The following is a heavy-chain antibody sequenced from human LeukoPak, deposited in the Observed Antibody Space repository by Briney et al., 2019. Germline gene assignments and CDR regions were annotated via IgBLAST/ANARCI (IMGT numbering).Heavy chain of an antibody. CDR2: IYYSGRT. J-gene: IGHJ4*02. CDR1: GVSISSYY. V-gene: IGHV4-59*01. D-gene: IGHD4-11*01. Sequence: SETLSLTCTVSGVSISSYYWSWIRQPPGKGLELIGYIYYSGRTYYNPSLKSRITISVDTSKNQFSLKLSSVTAADTAVYYCARGFYSPHYWGQGTLVSVSS. CDR3: ARGFYSPHY.